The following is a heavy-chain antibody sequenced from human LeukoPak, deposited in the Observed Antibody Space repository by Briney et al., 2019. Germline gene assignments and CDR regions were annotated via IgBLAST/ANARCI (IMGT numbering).Heavy chain of an antibody. Sequence: SETLSLTCAVYGGSLSGHYWTWIRQSPGKALEWVGEINHRGSAHYAPSLRSWVTISVDTAKNQFSLRISSVTAADTAVYYCARGVVAGSLGDYYYYMDAWGKGTTVTVSS. CDR3: ARGVVAGSLGDYYYYMDA. CDR1: GGSLSGHY. J-gene: IGHJ6*03. D-gene: IGHD6-19*01. V-gene: IGHV4-34*01. CDR2: INHRGSA.